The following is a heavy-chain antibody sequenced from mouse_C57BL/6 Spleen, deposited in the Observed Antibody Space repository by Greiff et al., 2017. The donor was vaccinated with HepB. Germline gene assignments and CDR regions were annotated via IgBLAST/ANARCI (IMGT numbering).Heavy chain of an antibody. Sequence: EVKVVESGGGLVKPGGSLKLSCAASGFTFSDYGMHWVRQAPEKGLEWVAYISSGSSTIYYADTVKGRFTISRDNAKNTLFLQMTSLRSEDTAMYYCARRGYYYGSSFDWYFDVWGTGTTVTVSS. D-gene: IGHD1-1*01. CDR1: GFTFSDYG. CDR2: ISSGSSTI. CDR3: ARRGYYYGSSFDWYFDV. J-gene: IGHJ1*03. V-gene: IGHV5-17*01.